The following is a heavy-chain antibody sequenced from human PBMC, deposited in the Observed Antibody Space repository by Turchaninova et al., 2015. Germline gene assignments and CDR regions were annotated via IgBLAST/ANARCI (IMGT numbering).Heavy chain of an antibody. V-gene: IGHV3-48*03. CDR3: ASRTTVTSYWYFDL. CDR1: GFPFSSYE. D-gene: IGHD4-17*01. Sequence: EVHLVESGGGFVQSGGSVRLSCEACGFPFSSYEVNWVRQAPEEGRGWVSYISSSGSTIHYANSVKGRFTISRDNAKNSLYLQMNSLRAEDTAVYYCASRTTVTSYWYFDLWGRGTLVTVSS. CDR2: ISSSGSTI. J-gene: IGHJ2*01.